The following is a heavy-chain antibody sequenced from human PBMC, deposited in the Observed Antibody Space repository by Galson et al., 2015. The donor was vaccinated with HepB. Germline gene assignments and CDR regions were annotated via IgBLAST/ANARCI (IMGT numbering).Heavy chain of an antibody. CDR1: GFSFRSSA. J-gene: IGHJ1*01. D-gene: IGHD2-8*02. CDR3: ASGGKFCTGGSCQH. CDR2: ISGDSNYI. Sequence: SLRLSCAASGFSFRSSAMTWVRQTPGMGLEWVSAISGDSNYIYYGDSVKGRFTISRDNSKNTLHLQMNSLRAEDTAAYYCASGGKFCTGGSCQHWGQGTLVTVSP. V-gene: IGHV3-23*01.